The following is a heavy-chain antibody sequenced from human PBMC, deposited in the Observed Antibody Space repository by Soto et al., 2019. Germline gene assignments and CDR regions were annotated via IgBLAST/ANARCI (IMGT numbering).Heavy chain of an antibody. CDR2: IDPGDSSA. CDR3: SRRRCDSRRVYGMDV. D-gene: IGHD6-13*01. J-gene: IGHJ6*02. Sequence: GEPLKISCKGSGYSLSSFWINWVRQMPGKGLEWMGRIDPGDSSANYSPSFQGHVTISADKSIDTAYLQWSSLKAADTAVYYCSRRRCDSRRVYGMDVWGQGTSVTVSS. V-gene: IGHV5-10-1*01. CDR1: GYSLSSFW.